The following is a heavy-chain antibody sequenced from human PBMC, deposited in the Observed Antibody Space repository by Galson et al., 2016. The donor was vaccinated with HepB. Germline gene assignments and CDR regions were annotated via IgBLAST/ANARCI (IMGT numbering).Heavy chain of an antibody. CDR2: TFHTGNT. D-gene: IGHD3-10*01. CDR3: ARDGGLTIVRGVPDY. CDR1: GGSFTSNNW. Sequence: SETLSLTCTVSGGSFTSNNWWSWVRQPPTKGLEWIGETFHTGNTNYNPSLKSRVTISLDKSKNQFSLKLSSVTAADTAMYYCARDGGLTIVRGVPDYWGQGTLVTVSS. V-gene: IGHV4-4*02. J-gene: IGHJ4*02.